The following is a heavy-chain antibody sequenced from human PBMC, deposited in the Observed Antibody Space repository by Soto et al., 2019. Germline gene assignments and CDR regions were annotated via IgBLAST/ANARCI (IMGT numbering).Heavy chain of an antibody. J-gene: IGHJ2*01. CDR1: EFTLSDYH. V-gene: IGHV3-11*01. CDR3: TVSTNWYFDL. CDR2: ISSSGNTI. Sequence: QVQLVESGGGLVKPGGSLRLSCAASEFTLSDYHMSWIRQAPVKGLEWVSYISSSGNTIYYADSVKGRFTISRDNAKKSLYLQMNSLRAEDTAVYYCTVSTNWYFDLWGRGTLVTVSS.